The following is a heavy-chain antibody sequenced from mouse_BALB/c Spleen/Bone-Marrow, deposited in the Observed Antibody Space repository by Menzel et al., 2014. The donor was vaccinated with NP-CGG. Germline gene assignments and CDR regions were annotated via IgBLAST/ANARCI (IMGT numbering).Heavy chain of an antibody. D-gene: IGHD3-1*01. CDR3: ANLGRYAMDY. J-gene: IGHJ4*01. V-gene: IGHV1-84*02. Sequence: LVESGPELVKPGASVEISCKASGYTFTDYYINWVKQKPGQGLEWIGWIYPGSGNTKYNEKFKGKATLTVDTSSSTAYMQLSSLTSEDTAVYFCANLGRYAMDYWGQGTSVTVSS. CDR1: GYTFTDYY. CDR2: IYPGSGNT.